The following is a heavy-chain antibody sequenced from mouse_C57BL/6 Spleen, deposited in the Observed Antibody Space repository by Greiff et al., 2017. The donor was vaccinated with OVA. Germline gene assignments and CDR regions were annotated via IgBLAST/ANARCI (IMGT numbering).Heavy chain of an antibody. D-gene: IGHD1-1*01. CDR2: INPNYGTT. CDR3: APSITTVVATGDY. CDR1: GYSFTDYN. V-gene: IGHV1-39*01. Sequence: EVQLQQSGPELVKPGASVKISCKASGYSFTDYNMNWVKQSNGKSLEGIGVINPNYGTTSYNQKFKGKATLTVDQSSSTAYMQLNSLTSEDSAVYYCAPSITTVVATGDYWGQGTTLTVSS. J-gene: IGHJ2*01.